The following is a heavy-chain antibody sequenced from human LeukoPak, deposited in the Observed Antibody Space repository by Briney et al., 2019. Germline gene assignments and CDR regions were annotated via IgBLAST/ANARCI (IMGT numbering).Heavy chain of an antibody. J-gene: IGHJ4*02. CDR1: RFTFGYYA. CDR3: TRDLSPTYYADTSGYYRDLYDY. Sequence: PGRSLRLSCTASRFTFGYYAMSWVRQPPGKGLEWVGFIRTKASGGTTEYAASVKGRFTISRDDSKSIAYLQMKSLKTEDIAVYYCTRDLSPTYYADTSGYYRDLYDYWGQGTLVTVSS. D-gene: IGHD3-22*01. CDR2: IRTKASGGTT. V-gene: IGHV3-49*04.